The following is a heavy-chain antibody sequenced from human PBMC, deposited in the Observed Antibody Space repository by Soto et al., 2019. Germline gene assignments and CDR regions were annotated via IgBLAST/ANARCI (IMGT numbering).Heavy chain of an antibody. CDR3: ARECTTLTTDYYYYRMDV. Sequence: EVQLVESGGGLVQPGGSLRLSCAASGFTFSSYSMNWVRQAPGKGLEWVSYISSSSSTIYYADSVKGRFTISRHNAKNSLNLQMNSLRDEDTAVYYCARECTTLTTDYYYYRMDVWGPGTTLTVSS. J-gene: IGHJ6*02. D-gene: IGHD4-4*01. CDR1: GFTFSSYS. CDR2: ISSSSSTI. V-gene: IGHV3-48*02.